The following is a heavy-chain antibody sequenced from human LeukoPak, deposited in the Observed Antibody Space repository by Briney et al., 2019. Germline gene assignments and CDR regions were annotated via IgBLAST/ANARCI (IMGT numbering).Heavy chain of an antibody. CDR2: ISYDGSNK. Sequence: GRSLRLSCAASGFTFSSYGMHWVRQAPGKGLEWVAVISYDGSNKYYADSVKGRFTISRDNSKNTLYLQMNSLRAEDTAVYYCAKGKGDRWLETTGPMDVWGQGTTVTVPS. CDR3: AKGKGDRWLETTGPMDV. V-gene: IGHV3-30*18. J-gene: IGHJ6*02. CDR1: GFTFSSYG. D-gene: IGHD1-7*01.